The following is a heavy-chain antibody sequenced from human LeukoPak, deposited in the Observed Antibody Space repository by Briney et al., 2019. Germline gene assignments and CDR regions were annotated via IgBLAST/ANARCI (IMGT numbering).Heavy chain of an antibody. CDR2: IYYSGST. J-gene: IGHJ2*01. CDR1: GGSISSSSYY. V-gene: IGHV4-39*06. D-gene: IGHD4-17*01. Sequence: SETLSLTCTVSGGSISSSSYYWGWIRQPPGKGLEWIGSIYYSGSTYYNPSLKSRVTISVDTSKSQFPLKLNSVTAADTAVYYCARDGDYDWYFDLWGRGTLVTVSS. CDR3: ARDGDYDWYFDL.